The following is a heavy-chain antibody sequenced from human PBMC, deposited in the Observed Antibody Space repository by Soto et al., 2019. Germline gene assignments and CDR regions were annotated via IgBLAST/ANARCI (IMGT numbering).Heavy chain of an antibody. CDR3: ARVPYCTNGVRANFDY. Sequence: SETLSLTCTVSGGSISSGGYYWSWIRQHPGKGLEWIGYIYYSGSTYYNPSLKSRVTISVDTSKNQFSLKLSSVTAADTAVYYCARVPYCTNGVRANFDYWGQGTLVTVSS. CDR2: IYYSGST. V-gene: IGHV4-31*03. D-gene: IGHD2-8*01. J-gene: IGHJ4*02. CDR1: GGSISSGGYY.